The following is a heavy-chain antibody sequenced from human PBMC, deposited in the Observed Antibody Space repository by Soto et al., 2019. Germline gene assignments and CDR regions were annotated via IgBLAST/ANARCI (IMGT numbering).Heavy chain of an antibody. CDR2: ISAYNTNT. V-gene: IGHV1-18*01. CDR1: GYTFTSYH. CDR3: ARDTPPTDY. J-gene: IGHJ4*02. Sequence: QVQLVQSGAVVKKPGASVKVSCKTSGYTFTSYHISWVRQAPGQGLEWMGWISAYNTNTNYAQKFQDRVTMTTDTLTSTAYMELRSLRSDDTAVYYCARDTPPTDYWGQGTLVTVSS.